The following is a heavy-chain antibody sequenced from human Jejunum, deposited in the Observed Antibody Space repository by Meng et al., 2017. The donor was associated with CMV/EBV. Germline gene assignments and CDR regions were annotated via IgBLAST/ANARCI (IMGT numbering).Heavy chain of an antibody. CDR1: RYTFTSYD. Sequence: VQSGDEVKKPGASVKASRKASRYTFTSYDINWVRQATGQGLEWLGWFVNNVDTYSAQKFQGRVTMTTDTHTSTAFMELRSLRSDDTAVYYCARGTPGRSYSDYWGQGTLVTVSS. J-gene: IGHJ4*02. CDR3: ARGTPGRSYSDY. D-gene: IGHD3-10*01. CDR2: FVNNVDT. V-gene: IGHV1-18*01.